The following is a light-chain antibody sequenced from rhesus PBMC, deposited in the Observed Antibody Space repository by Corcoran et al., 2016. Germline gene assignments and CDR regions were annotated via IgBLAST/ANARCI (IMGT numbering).Light chain of an antibody. Sequence: EIVMTQSPATLALSPGERATLSCRASQSVSSYLAWYQQKPGQAPRLLIYGASSRATGIPDRVSGSGSGTEFTLTISSLEPEDVGVYFCLQSSNWPYSFGQGTKVEIK. CDR2: GAS. J-gene: IGKJ2*01. CDR1: QSVSSY. CDR3: LQSSNWPYS. V-gene: IGKV3-24*04.